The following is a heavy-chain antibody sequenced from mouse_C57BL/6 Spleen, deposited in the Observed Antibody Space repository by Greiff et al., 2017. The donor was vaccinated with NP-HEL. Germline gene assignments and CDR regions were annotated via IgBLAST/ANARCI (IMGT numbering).Heavy chain of an antibody. J-gene: IGHJ3*01. CDR1: GFSLTSYG. CDR3: ARCDYDEAWFAY. Sequence: QVQLKESGPGLVQPSQSLSITCTVSGFSLTSYGVHWVRQSPGKGLEWLGVIWSGGSTDYNAAFISRLSISKDNSKSQVFFKMNSLQADDTAIYYCARCDYDEAWFAYWGQGTLVTVSA. D-gene: IGHD2-4*01. CDR2: IWSGGST. V-gene: IGHV2-2*01.